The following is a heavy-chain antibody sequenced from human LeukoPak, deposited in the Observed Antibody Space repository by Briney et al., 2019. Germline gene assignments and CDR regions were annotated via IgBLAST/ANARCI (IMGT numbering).Heavy chain of an antibody. CDR2: IFPGVSAT. Sequence: ESLKISCKGSGYRFTSFWIGLVRQMPRKGLGWIGVIFPGVSATRYSPSFQGQVTISADKSISTAYLQWSSLKASDTAMYYCARLGYCSGGSCYPGGDDAFDIWGQGTMVTVSS. J-gene: IGHJ3*02. D-gene: IGHD2-15*01. V-gene: IGHV5-51*01. CDR3: ARLGYCSGGSCYPGGDDAFDI. CDR1: GYRFTSFW.